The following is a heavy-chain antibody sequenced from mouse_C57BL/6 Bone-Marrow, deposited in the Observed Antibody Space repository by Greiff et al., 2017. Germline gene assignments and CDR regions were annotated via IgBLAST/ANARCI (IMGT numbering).Heavy chain of an antibody. V-gene: IGHV14-4*01. CDR3: TSEADYDRRAY. CDR2: IDPENGDT. D-gene: IGHD2-4*01. CDR1: GFNIKDDY. J-gene: IGHJ3*01. Sequence: VHVKQSGAELVRPGASVKLSCTASGFNIKDDYMHWVKQRPEQGLEWIGWIDPENGDTESASKIQGKATITADTSSNSAYLQLSSLTSEDTAVYYCTSEADYDRRAYWGQGTLVTVSA.